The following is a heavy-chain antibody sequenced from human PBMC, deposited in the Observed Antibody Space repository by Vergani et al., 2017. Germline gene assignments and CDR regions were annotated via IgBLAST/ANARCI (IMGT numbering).Heavy chain of an antibody. Sequence: QMQLQESGPGLVKASETLALTCTVSGDSTISRSYYWGWIRQPPGKGLEWIGSINNSGNGDSSSSLKSRVTISADTSKNQFSLRLTSVTAADTAVYYCASGKYYSXSTSHFRGRYFDVWGRGTLVTVPS. CDR3: ASGKYYSXSTSHFRGRYFDV. J-gene: IGHJ2*01. V-gene: IGHV4-39*01. CDR2: INNSGNG. D-gene: IGHD3-16*01. CDR1: GDSTISRSYY.